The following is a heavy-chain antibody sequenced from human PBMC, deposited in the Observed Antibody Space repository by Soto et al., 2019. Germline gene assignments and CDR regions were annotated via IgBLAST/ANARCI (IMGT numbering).Heavy chain of an antibody. D-gene: IGHD1-26*01. CDR2: ISSSSSTI. J-gene: IGHJ4*02. CDR1: GFTFSSYS. V-gene: IGHV3-48*01. CDR3: AREGDGCELLLRF. Sequence: GGSLRLSCAASGFTFSSYSMNWVRQAPGKGLEWVSYISSSSSTIYYADSVKGRCTISRDNAKNSLYLQMNSLRAEDTAVYYCAREGDGCELLLRFWGQGTLVPVSS.